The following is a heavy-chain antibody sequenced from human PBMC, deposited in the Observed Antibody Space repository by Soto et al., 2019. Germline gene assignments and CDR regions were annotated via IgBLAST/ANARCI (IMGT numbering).Heavy chain of an antibody. Sequence: SETLSLTCTVSGGSISSSSYYWGWIRQPPGKGLEWIGSIYYSGSTYYNPSLKSRVTISVDTSKIQFSLKLSSVTAADTAVYYCARHVTDYDFWSGYPYYFDYWGQGTLVTVSS. V-gene: IGHV4-39*01. D-gene: IGHD3-3*01. CDR2: IYYSGST. CDR3: ARHVTDYDFWSGYPYYFDY. J-gene: IGHJ4*02. CDR1: GGSISSSSYY.